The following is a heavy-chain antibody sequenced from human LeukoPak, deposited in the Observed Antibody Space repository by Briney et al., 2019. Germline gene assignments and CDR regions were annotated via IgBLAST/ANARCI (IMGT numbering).Heavy chain of an antibody. CDR3: AKAGYDYVWGSYHIDY. D-gene: IGHD3-16*02. Sequence: GGSLRLSCAASGFTFSSYGMHWVRQAPGKGLEWVAFIRYDGSNKYYADSVKGRFTISRDNSKNTLYLQMNSLRAEDTAVYYCAKAGYDYVWGSYHIDYWGQGTLVTVSS. V-gene: IGHV3-30*02. CDR2: IRYDGSNK. CDR1: GFTFSSYG. J-gene: IGHJ4*02.